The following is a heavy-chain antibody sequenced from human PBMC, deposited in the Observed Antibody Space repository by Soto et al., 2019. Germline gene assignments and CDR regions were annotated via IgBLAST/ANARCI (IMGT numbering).Heavy chain of an antibody. CDR2: MRANSGDT. D-gene: IGHD2-15*01. Sequence: QVQLVQSGAEVKKPGASVKVSCKPSGDTFTNFDLNWVRQAAGKGLEWLGWMRANSGDTGHAQKFRGRVSLTRDTSMSTAAMELSSLRAEDAAVYYSARYIHGQGFKAWGQGTLVIVSS. V-gene: IGHV1-8*01. CDR3: ARYIHGQGFKA. J-gene: IGHJ5*02. CDR1: GDTFTNFD.